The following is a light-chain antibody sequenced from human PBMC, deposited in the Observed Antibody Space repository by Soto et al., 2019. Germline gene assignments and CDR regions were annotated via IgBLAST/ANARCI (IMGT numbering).Light chain of an antibody. V-gene: IGLV2-23*01. CDR1: SSDVGSYNL. Sequence: QSALTQPASVSGSPGQSITISCTGTSSDVGSYNLVSWYQQHPGKAPKLMIYEGSKRPSGVSNRFSGSKSGNTASLTISGLQAEDEADYYCYSYAGSSTSVFGTGTKLTVL. CDR3: YSYAGSSTSV. CDR2: EGS. J-gene: IGLJ1*01.